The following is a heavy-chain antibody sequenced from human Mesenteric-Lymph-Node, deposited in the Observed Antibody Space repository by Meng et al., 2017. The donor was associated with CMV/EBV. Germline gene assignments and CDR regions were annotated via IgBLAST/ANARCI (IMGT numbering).Heavy chain of an antibody. CDR3: APQTWGSTSSGP. D-gene: IGHD2-2*01. CDR1: GFPFSSFA. Sequence: GGSLRLSCAASGFPFSSFAMTWVRRAPGKGLEWVSLLCRGGDSADYVDSVKGHITISRDNAKNSLYLQMNSLRAEDTAVYYCAPQTWGSTSSGPWGQGTLVTVSS. CDR2: LCRGGDSA. V-gene: IGHV3-23*03. J-gene: IGHJ5*02.